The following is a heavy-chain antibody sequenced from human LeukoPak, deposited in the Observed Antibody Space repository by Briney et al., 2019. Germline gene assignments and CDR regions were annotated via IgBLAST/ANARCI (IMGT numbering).Heavy chain of an antibody. CDR3: ARDTRAEYYYGSGSYSTAIPLDY. J-gene: IGHJ4*02. D-gene: IGHD3-10*01. V-gene: IGHV1-18*01. Sequence: ASVKVSCKASGYTFTSYGISWVRQAPGQGLEWMGWISAYNGNTNYAQKLQGRVTMTTDTSTSTAYMELRSLRSDDTAVYYCARDTRAEYYYGSGSYSTAIPLDYWGQGTLVTVSS. CDR1: GYTFTSYG. CDR2: ISAYNGNT.